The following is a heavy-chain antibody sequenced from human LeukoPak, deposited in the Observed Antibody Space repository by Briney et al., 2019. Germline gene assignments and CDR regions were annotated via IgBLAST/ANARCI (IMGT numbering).Heavy chain of an antibody. Sequence: GASVKVSCKASGYTFINYGISWVRQAPGQGLEWMGWINPNSGGTNYAQKFQGRVTMTRDTSISTAYMELSRLRSDDTAVYYCARAPWDYGGSFGFDYWGQGTLVTVSS. CDR3: ARAPWDYGGSFGFDY. D-gene: IGHD4-23*01. J-gene: IGHJ4*02. V-gene: IGHV1-2*02. CDR1: GYTFINYG. CDR2: INPNSGGT.